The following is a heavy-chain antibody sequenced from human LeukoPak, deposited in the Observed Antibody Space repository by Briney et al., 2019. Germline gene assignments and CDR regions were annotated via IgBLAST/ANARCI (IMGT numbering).Heavy chain of an antibody. V-gene: IGHV1-2*02. CDR2: INPNSGGT. CDR3: ARADYDFWSGYYDY. D-gene: IGHD3-3*01. CDR1: GYTFTGYY. J-gene: IGHJ4*02. Sequence: GASVEVSCKASGYTFTGYYMHWVRQAPGQGLEWMGWINPNSGGTNYAQKFQGRVTMTRDTSISTAYMELSRLRSDDTAVYYCARADYDFWSGYYDYWGQGTLVTVSS.